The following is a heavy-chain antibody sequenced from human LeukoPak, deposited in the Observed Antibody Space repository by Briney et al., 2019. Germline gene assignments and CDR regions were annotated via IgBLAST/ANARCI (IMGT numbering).Heavy chain of an antibody. CDR2: VNHSGYT. J-gene: IGHJ4*02. D-gene: IGHD3-16*01. V-gene: IGHV4-34*01. CDR1: GTSFTSYY. CDR3: ARMITGHDY. Sequence: PSETLSLTCGVSGTSFTSYYWSWIRQTPGKGLEWIGEVNHSGYTNMNPSLKSRVTISVDTSKNQFSLMMTSVTAADTAVYFCARMITGHDYWGQGTLVTVSS.